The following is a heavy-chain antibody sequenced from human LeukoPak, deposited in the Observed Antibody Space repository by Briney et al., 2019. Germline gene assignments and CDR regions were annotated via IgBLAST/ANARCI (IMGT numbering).Heavy chain of an antibody. CDR2: IYYSGST. J-gene: IGHJ6*02. Sequence: SETLSLTCTVSGGSINSYYWSWIRQPPGKGLEWIGYIYYSGSTNYNPSLKSRVTISVDTSKNQFSLKMSSVTAADTAVYYCARQKWDRLTYYYYGMDVWGQGTTVTVSS. CDR3: ARQKWDRLTYYYYGMDV. D-gene: IGHD1-26*01. V-gene: IGHV4-59*01. CDR1: GGSINSYY.